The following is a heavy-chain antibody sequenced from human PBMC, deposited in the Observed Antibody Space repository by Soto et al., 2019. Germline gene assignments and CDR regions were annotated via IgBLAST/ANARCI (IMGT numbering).Heavy chain of an antibody. D-gene: IGHD1-26*01. J-gene: IGHJ4*02. V-gene: IGHV6-1*01. Sequence: QVQLQQSGPGLVKPSQTLSVTCGISGDSVSSNSAAWNWLRQSPSRGLEWLGRTYYRSKWYNDYAVSVESRITINPDTSKKHFSLQLNFVTPEDTAVYFCARGEQYSGRIFDYWGQGTLVTVSS. CDR2: TYYRSKWYN. CDR3: ARGEQYSGRIFDY. CDR1: GDSVSSNSAA.